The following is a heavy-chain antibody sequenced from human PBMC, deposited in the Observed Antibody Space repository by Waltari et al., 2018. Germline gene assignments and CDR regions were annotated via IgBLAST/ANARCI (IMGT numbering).Heavy chain of an antibody. Sequence: QVQLVQSGAEVKKPGSSVKVSCKASGGTFSSYAISWVRQAPGQGLEWMGGIIPILCTANYAQKFQGRVTITADESTSTAYMELSSLRSEDTAVYYCARDRERLQQTDAFDIWGQGTMVTVSS. D-gene: IGHD6-25*01. CDR3: ARDRERLQQTDAFDI. J-gene: IGHJ3*02. V-gene: IGHV1-69*12. CDR2: IIPILCTA. CDR1: GGTFSSYA.